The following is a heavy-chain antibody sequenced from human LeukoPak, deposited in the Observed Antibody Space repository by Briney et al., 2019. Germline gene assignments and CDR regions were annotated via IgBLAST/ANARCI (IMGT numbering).Heavy chain of an antibody. CDR1: GYTFTNYW. J-gene: IGHJ4*02. CDR3: VRESGYSSGWYPY. V-gene: IGHV5-51*01. CDR2: IYPGDSDS. Sequence: GESLKISCKGSGYTFTNYWIAWVRQMPGKGLEWMGMIYPGDSDSSYSPSFQGQVTFSADKSISTAYLQWSSLKASDSAMYYCVRESGYSSGWYPYWGQGTLVTVSS. D-gene: IGHD6-19*01.